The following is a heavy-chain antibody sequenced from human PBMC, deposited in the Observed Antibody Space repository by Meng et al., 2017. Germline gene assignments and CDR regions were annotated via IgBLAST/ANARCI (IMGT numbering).Heavy chain of an antibody. CDR1: GGAISSSSC. CDR3: ARDGRSWD. D-gene: IGHD5-24*01. CDR2: IYHSGSH. V-gene: IGHV4-4*03. Sequence: QVLARGQGPELWNSRGTRHLTCAVFGGAISSSSCVSWVRQPPGKGLEWIGEIYHSGSHNYNPSLKSRVTISVDKSKNQFSLKLSSVTAADTAVYYCARDGRSWDWGQGTLVTVSS. J-gene: IGHJ4*02.